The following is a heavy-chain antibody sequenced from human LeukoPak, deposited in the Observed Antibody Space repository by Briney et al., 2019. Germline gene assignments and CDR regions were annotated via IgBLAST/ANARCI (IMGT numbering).Heavy chain of an antibody. Sequence: SETLSLTCTVSGGSISSYYWSWIRQPPGKGLEWIGYMYYSGSTNYNPSLKSRVTISVDMSKNQVSLKLSSVTAADTAVYYCAREYYDILTGGNWFDPWGQGTLVTVSS. CDR3: AREYYDILTGGNWFDP. J-gene: IGHJ5*02. CDR2: MYYSGST. V-gene: IGHV4-59*01. D-gene: IGHD3-9*01. CDR1: GGSISSYY.